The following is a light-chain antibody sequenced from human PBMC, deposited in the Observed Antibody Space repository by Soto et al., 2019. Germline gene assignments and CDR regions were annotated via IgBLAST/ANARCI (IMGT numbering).Light chain of an antibody. Sequence: IQLTQSPSSLSASVGDRVTITCRPSPAIASFLAWYQQKPGTAPKLLIYGASTLQSGVPSRFSGSRSGTDYTLTIGSLQPEDFATYYCQQSNDSPWTFGQGTKVEIK. CDR1: PAIASF. CDR2: GAS. CDR3: QQSNDSPWT. V-gene: IGKV1-9*01. J-gene: IGKJ1*01.